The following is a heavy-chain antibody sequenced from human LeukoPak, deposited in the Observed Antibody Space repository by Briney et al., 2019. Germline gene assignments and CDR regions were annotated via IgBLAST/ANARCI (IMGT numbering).Heavy chain of an antibody. CDR2: IRYDGSNK. CDR3: AKDPSVSSSWEGAFDY. Sequence: PGGSLRLSCAASGFTSGNYWMSWVRQAPGKGLEWVAFIRYDGSNKYYADSVKGRFTISRDNSKNTLYLQMNSLRAEDTAVYYCAKDPSVSSSWEGAFDYWGQGTLVTVSS. V-gene: IGHV3-30*02. CDR1: GFTSGNYW. J-gene: IGHJ4*02. D-gene: IGHD6-13*01.